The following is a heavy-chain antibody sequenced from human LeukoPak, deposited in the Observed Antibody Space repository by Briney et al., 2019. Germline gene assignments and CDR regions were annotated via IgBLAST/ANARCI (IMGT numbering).Heavy chain of an antibody. V-gene: IGHV1-18*01. J-gene: IGHJ4*02. CDR2: ISAYNGNT. CDR3: ARDLGIYYDSSGRFDY. Sequence: ASVKVSCKASGYTFTSYGISWVRQAPGQGLEWMGWISAYNGNTNYAQKLQGRVTMTTDTSTSTAYMELRSLRSDDTAVYYCARDLGIYYDSSGRFDYWGQGTLVTVSS. D-gene: IGHD3-22*01. CDR1: GYTFTSYG.